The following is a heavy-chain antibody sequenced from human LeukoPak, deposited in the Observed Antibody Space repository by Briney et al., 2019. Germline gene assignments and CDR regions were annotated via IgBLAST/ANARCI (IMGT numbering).Heavy chain of an antibody. J-gene: IGHJ4*02. Sequence: PGGSLRLSCAASGFIFSGYWMHWVRQAPGKGLVWVSRINNDESITNYANSVKGRFTISRDNAKNTLYLQMNSLTADDTAIYYCARDGATSGYEDYWGQGTLVTASP. D-gene: IGHD5-12*01. V-gene: IGHV3-74*01. CDR3: ARDGATSGYEDY. CDR2: INNDESIT. CDR1: GFIFSGYW.